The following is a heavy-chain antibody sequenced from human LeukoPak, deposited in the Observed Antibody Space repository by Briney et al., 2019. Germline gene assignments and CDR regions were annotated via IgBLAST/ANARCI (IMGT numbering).Heavy chain of an antibody. D-gene: IGHD2-15*01. Sequence: SETLSLTCAVYGGSFSGYYWSWIRQPPGKGLEWTGEINHSGSTNYNPSLKSRVTISVDTSKNQFSLKLSSVTAADTAMYYCARVNAATNDPWGPGTLVTVSS. V-gene: IGHV4-34*01. CDR2: INHSGST. CDR1: GGSFSGYY. J-gene: IGHJ5*02. CDR3: ARVNAATNDP.